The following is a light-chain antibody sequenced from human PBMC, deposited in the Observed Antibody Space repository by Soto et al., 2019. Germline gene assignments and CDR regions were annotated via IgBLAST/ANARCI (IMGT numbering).Light chain of an antibody. CDR1: SSNIGAGYD. Sequence: QSVLTQPPSVSGAPGQRVTISCTGSSSNIGAGYDVHWYQQLPGTAPKLLIYGNSNRPSGVPDRFSGSKSGTSASLAITGLQAEDEADYYCQSYDSSLGRVVFGGGTKVTVL. CDR2: GNS. J-gene: IGLJ2*01. CDR3: QSYDSSLGRVV. V-gene: IGLV1-40*01.